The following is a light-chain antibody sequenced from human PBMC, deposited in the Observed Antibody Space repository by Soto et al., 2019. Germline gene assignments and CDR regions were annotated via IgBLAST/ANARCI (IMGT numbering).Light chain of an antibody. CDR2: DAS. CDR1: QTISGW. Sequence: DIQMTQSPSTLSASVGDTVTIXXRSSQTISGWLAWYQQRPGKAPNLXXFDASTLESGVPSRFSGSGSGRTFTLTISSLQSEDSAVYYCQQYNHWPPLTFGQGTRLEIK. V-gene: IGKV1-5*01. CDR3: QQYNHWPPLT. J-gene: IGKJ5*01.